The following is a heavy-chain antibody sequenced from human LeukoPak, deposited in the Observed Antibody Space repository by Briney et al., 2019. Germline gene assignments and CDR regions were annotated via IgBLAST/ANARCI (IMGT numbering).Heavy chain of an antibody. CDR1: GYSISSGYY. J-gene: IGHJ4*02. Sequence: SETLSLTCTVSGYSISSGYYWGWIRQPPGKGLEWIGSIYHSGSTYYNPSLKSRVTISVDTSKNQFSLQLNSVTPEDTAGYYCARDGSGSYDYFDYWGQGTLVTVSS. V-gene: IGHV4-38-2*02. CDR3: ARDGSGSYDYFDY. D-gene: IGHD3-10*01. CDR2: IYHSGST.